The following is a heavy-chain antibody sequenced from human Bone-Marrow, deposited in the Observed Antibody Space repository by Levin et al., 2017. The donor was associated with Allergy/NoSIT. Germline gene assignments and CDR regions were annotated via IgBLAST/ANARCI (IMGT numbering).Heavy chain of an antibody. D-gene: IGHD5-18*01. Sequence: SETLSLTCTVSGGSIRSGGYYWIWIRQHPGKGLEWIGYIYDSGSTSYNPSLESRVAISVDTSKNQFYLKLTSLTAADTAVYYCARIPDTTSEFDYWGQGTLVTVSS. CDR2: IYDSGST. J-gene: IGHJ4*02. V-gene: IGHV4-31*02. CDR1: GGSIRSGGYY. CDR3: ARIPDTTSEFDY.